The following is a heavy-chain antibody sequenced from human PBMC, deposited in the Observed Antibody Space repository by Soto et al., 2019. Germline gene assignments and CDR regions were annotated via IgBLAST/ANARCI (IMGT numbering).Heavy chain of an antibody. D-gene: IGHD3-10*01. CDR2: IYYSGST. CDR1: GGSISSGDYY. J-gene: IGHJ5*02. CDR3: ARVVPILRLLWFGESLNWFDH. Sequence: SETLSLTCTVSGGSISSGDYYWSWIRQPPGKGLEWIGYIYYSGSTYYNPSLKSRVTISVDTSKNQFSLKLSSVTAADTAVYYCARVVPILRLLWFGESLNWFDHWGQGTLVTVSS. V-gene: IGHV4-30-4*01.